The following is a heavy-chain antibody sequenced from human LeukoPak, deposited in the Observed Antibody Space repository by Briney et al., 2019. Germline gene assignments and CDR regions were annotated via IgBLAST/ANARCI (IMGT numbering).Heavy chain of an antibody. CDR3: ATDLGSSWIY. V-gene: IGHV1-2*02. J-gene: IGHJ4*01. D-gene: IGHD6-13*01. Sequence: ASVKVSCKASGYTFTGHYMHWMRQAPGQGLEWMGWISPSGGTNYAQKFQGRVTMTRDTSISTAYMELSRLSSDDTAVYYCATDLGSSWIYWGQGTLVTVSS. CDR2: ISPSGGT. CDR1: GYTFTGHY.